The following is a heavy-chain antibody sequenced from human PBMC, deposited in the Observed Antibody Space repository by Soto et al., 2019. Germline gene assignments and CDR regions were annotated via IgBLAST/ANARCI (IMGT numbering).Heavy chain of an antibody. J-gene: IGHJ4*02. V-gene: IGHV3-23*01. Sequence: TGGSLRLSCAASGFTFSSYGMSWVRQSPGKGLEWVSSISGSGGGTYYADSVKGRFTFSRDNSKNTLYLQMNSLRAEDTAVYYCAKFGMATTKRSPPYYIDYWGQGALVTVSS. D-gene: IGHD1-1*01. CDR3: AKFGMATTKRSPPYYIDY. CDR2: ISGSGGGT. CDR1: GFTFSSYG.